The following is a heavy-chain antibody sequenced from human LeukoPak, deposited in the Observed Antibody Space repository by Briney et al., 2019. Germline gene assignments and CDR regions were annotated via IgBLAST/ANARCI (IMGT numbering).Heavy chain of an antibody. V-gene: IGHV1-8*03. CDR3: ARGNKNWGFGSGFGYYYYMDV. Sequence: ASVKVSCKASGHTFTGYYMHWVRQAPGQGLEWMGWMNPNSGNTGYAQKFQGRVTITRNTSISTAYMELSSLRSEDTAVYYCARGNKNWGFGSGFGYYYYMDVWGKGTTVTVSS. CDR2: MNPNSGNT. J-gene: IGHJ6*03. D-gene: IGHD7-27*01. CDR1: GHTFTGYY.